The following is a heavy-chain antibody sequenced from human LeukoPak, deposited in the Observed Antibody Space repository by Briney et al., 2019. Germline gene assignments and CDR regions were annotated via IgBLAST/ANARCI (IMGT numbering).Heavy chain of an antibody. D-gene: IGHD3-10*01. CDR1: GGSFSGYY. V-gene: IGHV4-34*01. Sequence: SETLSLTCAVYGGSFSGYYWSWIRQPPGKGLEWIGEINHSGSTNYNPSLKSRVTISVDTSKNQFSLKLSSATAADTAVYYCARGSAEYYYGSGKIDYWGQGTLVTVSS. CDR3: ARGSAEYYYGSGKIDY. CDR2: INHSGST. J-gene: IGHJ4*02.